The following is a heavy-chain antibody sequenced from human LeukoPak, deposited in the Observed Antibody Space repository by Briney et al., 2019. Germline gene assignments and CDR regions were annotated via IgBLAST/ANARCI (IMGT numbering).Heavy chain of an antibody. CDR3: ARDGEMATIYFDY. J-gene: IGHJ4*02. CDR1: GGTFSSYA. D-gene: IGHD5-24*01. CDR2: IIPIVGIA. Sequence: SVKVSCKASGGTFSSYAISWVRQAPGQGLEWMGTIIPIVGIANYAQKFQGRVTITADKSTSTAYMELSSLRSVDTAVYYCARDGEMATIYFDYWGQGTLVTVSS. V-gene: IGHV1-69*04.